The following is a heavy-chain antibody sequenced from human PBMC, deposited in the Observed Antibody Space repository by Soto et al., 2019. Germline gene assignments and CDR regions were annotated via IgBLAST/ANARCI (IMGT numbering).Heavy chain of an antibody. Sequence: QVQLQESGPGLVRPSETLSLTCSVSGDSISSYYWSWIRQPPGKGLEWIGYIYYTGSSNYNPSLKGRATMTADTSKSKSSMELSSVTAADTAVYYCARRASSWSNPFASWGQGTLVTVSS. CDR1: GDSISSYY. D-gene: IGHD6-6*01. CDR3: ARRASSWSNPFAS. CDR2: IYYTGSS. V-gene: IGHV4-59*08. J-gene: IGHJ4*02.